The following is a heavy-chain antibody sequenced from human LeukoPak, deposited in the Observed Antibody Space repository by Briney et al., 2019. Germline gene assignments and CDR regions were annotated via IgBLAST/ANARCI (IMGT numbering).Heavy chain of an antibody. CDR1: GFTFSSYS. CDR2: ISSSSSTI. CDR3: ARPTYGDYGMDV. V-gene: IGHV3-48*02. D-gene: IGHD4-17*01. J-gene: IGHJ6*02. Sequence: QPGGSLRLSCAASGFTFSSYSMNWVRQAPGKGLEWVSYISSSSSTIYYTDSVKGRFTISRDNAKNSLYLQMNSLRDEDTAAYYCARPTYGDYGMDVWGQGTMVTVSS.